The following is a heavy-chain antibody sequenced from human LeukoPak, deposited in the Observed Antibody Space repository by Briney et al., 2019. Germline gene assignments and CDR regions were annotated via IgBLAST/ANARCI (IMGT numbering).Heavy chain of an antibody. Sequence: ASVTVSCKASGYTFTSYYMHWVRQAPGQGLEWMGIINPSGGSTSYAQKFQGRVTMTRDTSTSTVYMELSSLRSEDTAVYYCASGDSSGCFDYWGQGTLVTVSS. J-gene: IGHJ4*02. CDR2: INPSGGST. D-gene: IGHD6-19*01. CDR3: ASGDSSGCFDY. CDR1: GYTFTSYY. V-gene: IGHV1-46*01.